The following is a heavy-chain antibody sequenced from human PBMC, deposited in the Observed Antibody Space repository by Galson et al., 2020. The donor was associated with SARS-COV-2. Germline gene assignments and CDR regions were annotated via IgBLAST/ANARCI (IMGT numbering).Heavy chain of an antibody. Sequence: GRSLRLSCAASGFTFSSYDMHWVRQATGKGLEWVSAIGTAGDTYYPGSVKGRFTISRENAKNSLYLQMNSLRAGDTAVYYCARGSHCSSTSCFKYYYYYMDVWGKGTTVTVSS. CDR2: IGTAGDT. D-gene: IGHD2-2*01. CDR3: ARGSHCSSTSCFKYYYYYMDV. J-gene: IGHJ6*03. V-gene: IGHV3-13*01. CDR1: GFTFSSYD.